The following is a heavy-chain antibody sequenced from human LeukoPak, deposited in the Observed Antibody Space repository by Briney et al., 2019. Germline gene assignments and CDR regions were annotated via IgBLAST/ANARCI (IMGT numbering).Heavy chain of an antibody. CDR3: AKFVLLWFGELSYFDY. D-gene: IGHD3-10*01. CDR2: IRYDGSNK. V-gene: IGHV3-30*02. CDR1: GFTFSSYG. Sequence: HPGGSLRLSCAASGFTFSSYGMHWVRQAPGKGLEWVAFIRYDGSNKYYADSVKGRFTISRDNSKNTLYLQMNSLRAEDTAVYYCAKFVLLWFGELSYFDYWGQGTLVTVSS. J-gene: IGHJ4*02.